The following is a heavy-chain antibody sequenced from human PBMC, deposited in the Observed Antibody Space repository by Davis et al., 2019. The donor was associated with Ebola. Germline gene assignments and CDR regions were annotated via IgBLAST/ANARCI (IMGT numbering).Heavy chain of an antibody. CDR3: ARVYFYYYGMDV. CDR1: GFTFSSYA. CDR2: ISYDGSNK. V-gene: IGHV3-30*14. J-gene: IGHJ6*02. Sequence: GGSLRLSCAASGFTFSSYAMHWVRQAPGKGLEWVAVISYDGSNKYYADSVKGRFTISRDNSKNTLYLQMNSLRAEDTAVYYCARVYFYYYGMDVWGQGTTVTVSS.